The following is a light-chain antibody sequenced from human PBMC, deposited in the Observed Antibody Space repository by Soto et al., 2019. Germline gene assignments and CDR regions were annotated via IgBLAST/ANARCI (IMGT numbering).Light chain of an antibody. CDR1: QRISSN. CDR3: QQYKDWPPYT. CDR2: VPS. J-gene: IGKJ2*01. V-gene: IGKV3-15*01. Sequence: EILMTQSQATLSFSPGERATLSCRASQRISSNVAWYQQKPGQAPRLLIYVPSTRATGVPARFSGGGSGTEFTLTISSLQSEDFAVYFCQQYKDWPPYTFGQGTKLEIK.